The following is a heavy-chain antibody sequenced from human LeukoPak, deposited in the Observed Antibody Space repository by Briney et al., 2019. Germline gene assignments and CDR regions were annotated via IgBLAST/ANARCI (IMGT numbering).Heavy chain of an antibody. Sequence: GGSLRLSCAASGVTFSSYSMNWVRQAPGKGLEWVSYISSSSSTIYYTDSVKGRFTISRDNAKNTLYLQRNGLGADDTAVYYCARASVAVAGPGIFDYWGQGALVTVSS. J-gene: IGHJ4*02. CDR1: GVTFSSYS. D-gene: IGHD6-19*01. V-gene: IGHV3-48*01. CDR2: ISSSSSTI. CDR3: ARASVAVAGPGIFDY.